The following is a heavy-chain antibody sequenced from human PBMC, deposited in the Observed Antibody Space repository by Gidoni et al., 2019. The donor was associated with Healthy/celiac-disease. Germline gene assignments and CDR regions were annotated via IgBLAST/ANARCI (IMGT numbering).Heavy chain of an antibody. CDR2: IYYSGST. CDR1: GGSISSYY. J-gene: IGHJ4*02. V-gene: IGHV4-59*01. D-gene: IGHD4-17*01. Sequence: QVQLQESGPGLVKPSETLSLTCTVSGGSISSYYWSWIRQPPGKGLEWIGYIYYSGSTNYNPSLKSRVTISVDTSKNQFSLKLSSVTAADTAVYYCASRKYGDYVDYWGQGTLVTVSS. CDR3: ASRKYGDYVDY.